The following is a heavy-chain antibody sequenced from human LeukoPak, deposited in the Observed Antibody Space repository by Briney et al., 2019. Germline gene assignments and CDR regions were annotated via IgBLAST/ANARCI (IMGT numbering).Heavy chain of an antibody. D-gene: IGHD3-9*01. CDR2: ISSSSSYI. Sequence: PGGSLRLSCAASGFTFSSYSMNWVRQAPGKGLEWVSSISSSSSYIYYADSVKGRFTISRDNAKNSLYLQMNSLRAEDTAVYYCARDNLHWLLTPFDYWGQGTLVTVSS. V-gene: IGHV3-21*01. J-gene: IGHJ4*02. CDR3: ARDNLHWLLTPFDY. CDR1: GFTFSSYS.